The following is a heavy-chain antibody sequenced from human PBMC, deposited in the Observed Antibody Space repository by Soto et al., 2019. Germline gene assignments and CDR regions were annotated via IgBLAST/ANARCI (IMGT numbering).Heavy chain of an antibody. Sequence: GGSLRLSCAASGFTFSSYAMSWVRQAPGKGLEWVSAISGSGGSTYYADSVKGRFTISRDNSKNTLYLQMNSLRAEDTAVYYCAKDRLLDFWSCYYDYWGQGTLVTVSS. CDR2: ISGSGGST. V-gene: IGHV3-23*01. J-gene: IGHJ4*02. D-gene: IGHD3-3*01. CDR1: GFTFSSYA. CDR3: AKDRLLDFWSCYYDY.